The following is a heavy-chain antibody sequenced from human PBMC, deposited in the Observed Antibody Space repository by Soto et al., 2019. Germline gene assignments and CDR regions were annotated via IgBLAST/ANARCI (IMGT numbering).Heavy chain of an antibody. J-gene: IGHJ4*02. D-gene: IGHD1-7*01. V-gene: IGHV3-21*01. CDR2: ISSSSSYI. Sequence: EVQLVESGGGLVKPGGSLRLSCAASGFTFSSYYMNWVRQAPGKGLEWVSSISSSSSYIYYADSVKGRFTISRDDAKDSLSLQMNSLRAEDTAVYYCARVGKGRYKWNWVDYWGQGTLVTVSS. CDR1: GFTFSSYY. CDR3: ARVGKGRYKWNWVDY.